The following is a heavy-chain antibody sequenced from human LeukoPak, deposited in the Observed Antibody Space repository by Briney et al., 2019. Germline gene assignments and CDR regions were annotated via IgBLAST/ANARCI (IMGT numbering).Heavy chain of an antibody. CDR3: AKEGSSSSIYYYYYMDV. V-gene: IGHV3-30*18. CDR2: ISYDGSNK. Sequence: GGSLRLSCAASGFTFSSYSMNWVRQAPGKGLEWVAVISYDGSNKYYADSVKGRFTISRDNSKNTLYLQMNSLRAEDTAVYYCAKEGSSSSIYYYYYMDVWGKGTTVTVSS. J-gene: IGHJ6*03. CDR1: GFTFSSYS. D-gene: IGHD6-6*01.